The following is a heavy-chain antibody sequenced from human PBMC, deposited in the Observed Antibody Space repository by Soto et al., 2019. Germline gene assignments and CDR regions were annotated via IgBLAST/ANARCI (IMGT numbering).Heavy chain of an antibody. D-gene: IGHD2-15*01. Sequence: GASVKVSCKASGYTFTSYGISWVRQAPGQGLEWMGWISAYNGNTNYAQKLQGRVTMTTDTSTSTAYMELRSLRSDDTAVYYCARAENIVVVVAAAEFDPWGQGTLVTVSS. CDR1: GYTFTSYG. CDR3: ARAENIVVVVAAAEFDP. J-gene: IGHJ5*02. CDR2: ISAYNGNT. V-gene: IGHV1-18*01.